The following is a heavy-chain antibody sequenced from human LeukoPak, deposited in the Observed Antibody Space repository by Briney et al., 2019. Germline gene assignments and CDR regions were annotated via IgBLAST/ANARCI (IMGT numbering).Heavy chain of an antibody. Sequence: GASVKVSCKASGYTFTGYYMHWVRQAPGQGLEWMGWINPNSGGTNYAQKFQGRVTMTRDTSISTAYMELSRLRSDDTAVYYCARDFVVVGCAFDIWGQGTMVTVSS. CDR1: GYTFTGYY. CDR2: INPNSGGT. V-gene: IGHV1-2*02. J-gene: IGHJ3*02. D-gene: IGHD3-22*01. CDR3: ARDFVVVGCAFDI.